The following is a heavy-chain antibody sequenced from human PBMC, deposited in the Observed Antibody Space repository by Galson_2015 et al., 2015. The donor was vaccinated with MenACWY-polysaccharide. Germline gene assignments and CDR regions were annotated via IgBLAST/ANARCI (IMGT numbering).Heavy chain of an antibody. D-gene: IGHD3-3*01. Sequence: SLRLSCAASGFTFNNYAMHWVRQAPGKGLEWVAVISYDGSNQYYADSVKGRFTISRDNSKNTLYLQMNSLRAADTAVYYCARDALRDFWRGYYTGDYWGQGTLVTVSS. CDR2: ISYDGSNQ. V-gene: IGHV3-30-3*01. CDR3: ARDALRDFWRGYYTGDY. J-gene: IGHJ4*02. CDR1: GFTFNNYA.